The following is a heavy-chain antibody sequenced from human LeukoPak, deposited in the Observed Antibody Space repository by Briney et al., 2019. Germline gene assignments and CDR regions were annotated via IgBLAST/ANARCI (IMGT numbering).Heavy chain of an antibody. J-gene: IGHJ4*02. CDR3: AREEGGKLGIDYYFDY. Sequence: PGGSLRLSCAASGFTFSSYSMNWVRQAPGKGLEWVSYISSSSSTIYYADSVKGRFTISRDNAKNSLYLQMNSLRAEDTAMYYCAREEGGKLGIDYYFDYWGQGTLVTVSS. V-gene: IGHV3-48*01. CDR2: ISSSSSTI. D-gene: IGHD7-27*01. CDR1: GFTFSSYS.